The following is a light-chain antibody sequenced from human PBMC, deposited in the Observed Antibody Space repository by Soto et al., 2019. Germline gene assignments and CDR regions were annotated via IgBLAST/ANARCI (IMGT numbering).Light chain of an antibody. V-gene: IGKV4-1*01. CDR2: WAS. Sequence: DIVMTQSPDSLAVSLGERATINCKSSRSLLHGSNNENFLAWYQQRPGQPPKLLFYWASTRQSGVPERFSGSGSETDFTLPISSMRDEDVAVYYCQQYFGLPLTFGGGTKVEIK. J-gene: IGKJ4*01. CDR1: RSLLHGSNNENF. CDR3: QQYFGLPLT.